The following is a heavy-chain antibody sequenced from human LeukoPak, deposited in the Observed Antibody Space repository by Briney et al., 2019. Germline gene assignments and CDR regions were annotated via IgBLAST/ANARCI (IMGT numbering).Heavy chain of an antibody. V-gene: IGHV3-53*01. CDR2: IYSGGST. CDR1: GFTVSSNY. D-gene: IGHD3-22*01. Sequence: GGSLRLSCAASGFTVSSNYMSWVRQAPGKGLEWVSVIYSGGSTYYADSVTGRFTISRDNSKNTLYLQMNSLRAEDTAVYYCARGYYYDSSGYPRPYDYWGQGTLVTVSS. CDR3: ARGYYYDSSGYPRPYDY. J-gene: IGHJ4*02.